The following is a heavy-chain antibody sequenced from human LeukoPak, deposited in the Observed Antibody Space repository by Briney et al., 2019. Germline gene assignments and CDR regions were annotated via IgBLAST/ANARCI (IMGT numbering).Heavy chain of an antibody. CDR3: ARGWTGYSSSPNNWFDP. J-gene: IGHJ5*02. CDR2: INPNSGGT. D-gene: IGHD6-6*01. Sequence: GASVKVSCKASGYTFTGYYMHRVRQAPGQGLEWMGWINPNSGGTNYAQKFQGRVTMTRDTSISTAYMELSRLRSDDTAVYYCARGWTGYSSSPNNWFDPWGQGTLVTVSS. CDR1: GYTFTGYY. V-gene: IGHV1-2*02.